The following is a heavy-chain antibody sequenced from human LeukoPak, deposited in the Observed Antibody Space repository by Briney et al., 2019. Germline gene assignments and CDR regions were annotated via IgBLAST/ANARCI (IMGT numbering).Heavy chain of an antibody. Sequence: PSETLSLTCTVSGVSISSYYWSWTRQPPGKGLEWIGYIYYSGSTNYNPSLKSRVTISVDTSKNQFSLQLTSVTAADTAVYYCARDAYYYDSSGSSIFDYWGQGTPVTVSS. CDR1: GVSISSYY. V-gene: IGHV4-59*01. J-gene: IGHJ4*02. CDR2: IYYSGST. D-gene: IGHD3-22*01. CDR3: ARDAYYYDSSGSSIFDY.